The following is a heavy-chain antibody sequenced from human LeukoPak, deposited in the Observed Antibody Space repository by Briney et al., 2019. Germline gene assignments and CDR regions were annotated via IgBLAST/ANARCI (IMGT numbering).Heavy chain of an antibody. CDR1: GFSFSNYN. CDR3: ARDLAYSRLDY. V-gene: IGHV3-7*01. CDR2: INPDGNKK. J-gene: IGHJ4*02. Sequence: GGSLRLSCAASGFSFSNYNMNWVRQAPGEGLEWVASINPDGNKKYSADSVKGRFTISRDNAENSLYLQMNSLRVEDTAFYYCARDLAYSRLDYWGQGMLVTVSS. D-gene: IGHD5-18*01.